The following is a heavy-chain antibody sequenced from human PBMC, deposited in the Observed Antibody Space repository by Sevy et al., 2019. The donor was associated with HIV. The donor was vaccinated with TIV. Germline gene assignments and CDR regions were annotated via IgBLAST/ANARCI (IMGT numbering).Heavy chain of an antibody. D-gene: IGHD3-22*01. V-gene: IGHV4-30-4*01. CDR1: GGSISSGDYY. CDR3: ARSKPPSKKYYYDSSGYYYAGGYFDY. J-gene: IGHJ4*02. Sequence: SETLSLTCTVSGGSISSGDYYWSWIRQPPGKGLEWIGYIYYSGSTYYNPSLKSRVTISVDTSKNQFSLKLSSVTAADPAVYYCARSKPPSKKYYYDSSGYYYAGGYFDYWGQGTLVTVSS. CDR2: IYYSGST.